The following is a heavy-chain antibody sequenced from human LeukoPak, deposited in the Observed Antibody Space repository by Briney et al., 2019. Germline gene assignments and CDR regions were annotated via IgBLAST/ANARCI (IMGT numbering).Heavy chain of an antibody. D-gene: IGHD3-22*01. CDR3: ARHQIPVGDIS. Sequence: HSETLSLTSSVSGGSTCRDYWSSSPDPPRKGLEWHAHMSYSENSKYNPSLKSRDTISADTSKSQFSLKLSSATAEDTAVYYCARHQIPVGDISWGQGTLVTVSS. J-gene: IGHJ5*02. V-gene: IGHV4-59*08. CDR1: GGSTCRDY. CDR2: MSYSENS.